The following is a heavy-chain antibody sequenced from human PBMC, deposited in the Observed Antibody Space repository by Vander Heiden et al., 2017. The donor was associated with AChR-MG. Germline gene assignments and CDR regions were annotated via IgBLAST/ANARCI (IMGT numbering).Heavy chain of an antibody. Sequence: QLQLQESGPGLVKPSETLSLTCTVPGGSISSSSYYWGWIRQPPGKGLEWIGSIYYSGSTYYNPSLKSRVTISVDTSKNQFSLKLSSVTAADTAVYYCARHLGRGGIDAFDIWGQGTMVTVSS. D-gene: IGHD7-27*01. CDR3: ARHLGRGGIDAFDI. V-gene: IGHV4-39*01. J-gene: IGHJ3*02. CDR2: IYYSGST. CDR1: GGSISSSSYY.